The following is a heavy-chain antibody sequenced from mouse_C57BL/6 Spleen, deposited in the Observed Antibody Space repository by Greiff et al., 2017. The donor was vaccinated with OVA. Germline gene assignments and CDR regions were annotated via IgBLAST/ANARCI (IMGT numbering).Heavy chain of an antibody. CDR3: ARGRWGAWDYFDY. CDR2: ISDGGSYT. Sequence: EVKLVESGAGLVKPGGSLKLSCAASGFTFSSYAMSWVRQTPEKRLEWVATISDGGSYTYYPDNVKGRITIATDKAKNNLYLQMSHLKSEDTAMYYCARGRWGAWDYFDYWGQGTTLTVSS. CDR1: GFTFSSYA. J-gene: IGHJ2*01. V-gene: IGHV5-4*03.